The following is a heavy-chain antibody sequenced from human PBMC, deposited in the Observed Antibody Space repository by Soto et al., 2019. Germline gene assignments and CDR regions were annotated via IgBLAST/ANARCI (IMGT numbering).Heavy chain of an antibody. J-gene: IGHJ4*02. Sequence: EVQLVESGGGLVQPGGSLRLSCAASGFTFSSYWMTWVRQAPGKGLEWVANIKEDGSGKYYVDSVTGRFTISRDNTKNSLYLQLNSLRAEDTATYYCVKAWYNDVWGYYFDYWGQGTLVTVSS. D-gene: IGHD3-10*02. CDR1: GFTFSSYW. CDR2: IKEDGSGK. V-gene: IGHV3-7*01. CDR3: VKAWYNDVWGYYFDY.